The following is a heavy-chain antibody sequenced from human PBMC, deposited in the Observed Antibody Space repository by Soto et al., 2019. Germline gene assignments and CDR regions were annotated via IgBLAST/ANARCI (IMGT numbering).Heavy chain of an antibody. J-gene: IGHJ5*01. CDR3: AKDHPHGSGWFES. D-gene: IGHD1-26*01. Sequence: PVGSLRLSCAASGFTFSSYGMHWVRQAPGKGLEWVAVISYDGSNQYYTDSVKGRFTISRDNSKNMLYLQMNSLRAEDTAVYYCAKDHPHGSGWFESWGQGTLVTVSS. V-gene: IGHV3-30*18. CDR1: GFTFSSYG. CDR2: ISYDGSNQ.